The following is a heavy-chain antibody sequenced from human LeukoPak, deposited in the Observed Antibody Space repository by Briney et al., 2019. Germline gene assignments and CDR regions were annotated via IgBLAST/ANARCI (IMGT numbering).Heavy chain of an antibody. Sequence: PSETLSLTCTVSGVSISSSSYSWSWIRQPAGKGLEWIGRIYTSGSTNYNPSLNSRVTISIDTSKNQFSLSLSSVTAADTAVYYCARVSPSGVWDVWGQGTTVTVSS. J-gene: IGHJ6*02. V-gene: IGHV4-61*02. CDR3: ARVSPSGVWDV. CDR2: IYTSGST. D-gene: IGHD3-10*01. CDR1: GVSISSSSYS.